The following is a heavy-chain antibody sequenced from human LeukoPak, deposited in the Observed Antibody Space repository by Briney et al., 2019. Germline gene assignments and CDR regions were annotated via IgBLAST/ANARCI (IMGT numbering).Heavy chain of an antibody. Sequence: PGGSLRLSCAASGFTFSSYGMHWVRQAPGKGLEWVSVIWYDGSNKYYADSVKGRFTISRDNSKNALYLQMNSLRAEDTAVYYCAREAQIVVVVAATPYYGMYVWGQGTTVTVSS. V-gene: IGHV3-33*01. CDR2: IWYDGSNK. J-gene: IGHJ6*02. CDR1: GFTFSSYG. CDR3: AREAQIVVVVAATPYYGMYV. D-gene: IGHD2-15*01.